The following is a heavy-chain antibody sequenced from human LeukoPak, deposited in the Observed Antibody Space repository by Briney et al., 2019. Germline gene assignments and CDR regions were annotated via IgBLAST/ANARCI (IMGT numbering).Heavy chain of an antibody. V-gene: IGHV3-21*01. CDR1: GFTFSTYN. Sequence: GGSLRLSCAASGFTFSTYNMNWVRQAPGRGLECVSSISASGSNIYYADSVKGRFTSSRDNAKNSLFLQMNSLRADDTAVYYCARGGKQQLVPGSCWGQGTLVTVSS. D-gene: IGHD6-13*01. CDR3: ARGGKQQLVPGSC. J-gene: IGHJ4*02. CDR2: ISASGSNI.